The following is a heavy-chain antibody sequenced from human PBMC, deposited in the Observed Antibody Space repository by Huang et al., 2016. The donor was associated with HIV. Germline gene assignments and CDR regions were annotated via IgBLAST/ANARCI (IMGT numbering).Heavy chain of an antibody. CDR1: GGSISSSSYY. Sequence: LQLPESGQGLVKSSETLSLICTVSGGSISSSSYYWGWVRQPPGKGPEWIGSIFYSGNTYYNPPLKSRVTISGDTSKNQFSLKVNSMTAADTAVYYFARHGRVAGHYYNNMDVWGRGTTVTVSS. V-gene: IGHV4-39*01. CDR2: IFYSGNT. CDR3: ARHGRVAGHYYNNMDV. D-gene: IGHD6-19*01. J-gene: IGHJ6*02.